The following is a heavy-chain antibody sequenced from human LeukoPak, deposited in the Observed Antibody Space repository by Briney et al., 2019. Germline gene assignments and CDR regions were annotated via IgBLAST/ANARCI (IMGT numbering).Heavy chain of an antibody. D-gene: IGHD2-15*01. J-gene: IGHJ4*02. CDR2: LSDTGDST. CDR3: AKGDCSSGSCYFDY. CDR1: GFTLSNHP. Sequence: PGGSLRLSCAASGFTLSNHPMYWVRQAPGKGLEWVSSLSDTGDSTHYADSVKGRFTISRDSARSALYLQMNSLRAEDTALYYCAKGDCSSGSCYFDYWGQGSQVTVSS. V-gene: IGHV3-23*01.